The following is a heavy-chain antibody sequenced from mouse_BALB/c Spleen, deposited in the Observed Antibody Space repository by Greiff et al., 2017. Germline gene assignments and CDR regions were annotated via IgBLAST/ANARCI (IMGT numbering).Heavy chain of an antibody. CDR3: ARYNYGSNYFDY. CDR1: GDSITSGY. J-gene: IGHJ2*01. Sequence: EVKVVESGPSLVKPSQTLSLTCSVTGDSITSGYWNWIRKFPGNKLEYMGYISYSGSTYYNPSLKSRISITRDTSKNQYYLQLNSVTTEDTATYYCARYNYGSNYFDYWGQGTTLTVSS. D-gene: IGHD1-1*01. CDR2: ISYSGST. V-gene: IGHV3-8*02.